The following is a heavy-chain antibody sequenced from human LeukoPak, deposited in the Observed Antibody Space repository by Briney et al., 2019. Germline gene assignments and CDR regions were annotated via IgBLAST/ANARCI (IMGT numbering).Heavy chain of an antibody. J-gene: IGHJ4*02. Sequence: GGSLRLSCAASGFSLSAYCMSWVRQAPGKGLEWVANINEDGSEKNFVDSVKGRFTISKDNGKNSLYLQMSSLRAEDTAVYYCARGGCIGHYFLDYWGQGILVTVSS. CDR3: ARGGCIGHYFLDY. D-gene: IGHD3-22*01. CDR1: GFSLSAYC. CDR2: INEDGSEK. V-gene: IGHV3-7*01.